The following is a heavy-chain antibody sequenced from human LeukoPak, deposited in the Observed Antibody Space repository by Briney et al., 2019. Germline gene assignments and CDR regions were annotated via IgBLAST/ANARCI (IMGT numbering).Heavy chain of an antibody. V-gene: IGHV4-59*08. D-gene: IGHD1-26*01. CDR2: IYGSAST. Sequence: SETLSLTCTVSGGSISSSYWSWIRQPPGKGLEWIGYIYGSASTNYNPSLKSRVTISVDTSKNLFSLKLSSVTAADTAVYYCARLQYTGSYYPDYWGQGILVTVSS. CDR1: GGSISSSY. J-gene: IGHJ4*02. CDR3: ARLQYTGSYYPDY.